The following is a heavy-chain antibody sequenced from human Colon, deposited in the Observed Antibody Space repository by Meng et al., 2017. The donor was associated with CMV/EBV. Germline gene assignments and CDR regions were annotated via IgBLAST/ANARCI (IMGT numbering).Heavy chain of an antibody. Sequence: GESLKISCAASGFTFSSYAMSWVRQAPGKGLEWVSAISGSGGNTYYADSVKGRFTISRDNSKNTLYLQMNSLRAEDTAVYYCAKVASRETYYDILTGPNYGMDVWGQGTTVTVSS. CDR2: ISGSGGNT. J-gene: IGHJ6*02. V-gene: IGHV3-23*01. D-gene: IGHD3-9*01. CDR1: GFTFSSYA. CDR3: AKVASRETYYDILTGPNYGMDV.